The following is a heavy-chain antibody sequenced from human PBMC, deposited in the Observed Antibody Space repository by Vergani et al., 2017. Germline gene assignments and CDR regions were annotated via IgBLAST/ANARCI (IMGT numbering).Heavy chain of an antibody. CDR2: IYSVGTT. CDR3: TRVQREVELRWY. V-gene: IGHV3-53*02. D-gene: IGHD4-23*01. Sequence: EVQLVETGGGLIQPGGSLRLSCAASGFTVSSNYMTWVRQAPGKGLEWVSVIYSVGTTYYADSVRGRFTISRDNSKNTLYVQMNNLRAEDTAVYYCTRVQREVELRWYWGQRTLVTVSS. J-gene: IGHJ4*02. CDR1: GFTVSSNY.